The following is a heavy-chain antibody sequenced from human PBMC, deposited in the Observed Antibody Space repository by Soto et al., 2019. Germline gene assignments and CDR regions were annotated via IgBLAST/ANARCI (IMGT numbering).Heavy chain of an antibody. CDR3: ARDLTSYGMDV. CDR2: VYYSGST. V-gene: IGHV4-59*01. Sequence: PSETLSLSCTVSGGSISGYYWSWIRQPPGKGLEWIGWVYYSGSTNYNPSLKSRVTISLDTSKNQFSLKLSSLSAVDTVVYYCARDLTSYGMDVWGQGTTVTVSS. D-gene: IGHD2-2*01. J-gene: IGHJ6*02. CDR1: GGSISGYY.